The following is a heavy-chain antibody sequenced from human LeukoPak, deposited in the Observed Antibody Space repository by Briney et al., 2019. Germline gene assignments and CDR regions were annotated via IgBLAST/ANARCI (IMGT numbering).Heavy chain of an antibody. V-gene: IGHV4-61*01. D-gene: IGHD3/OR15-3a*01. Sequence: SETLSLTCTVSGGSVSSSRYYGSWIRQPPGKGLEWIGYFYYSGSTNYNPSLKTRVTISVDTSKNQFSLKVSSVTAADTAVYYCARKRTGDQGYYFDYWGQGTLVTVSS. J-gene: IGHJ4*02. CDR2: FYYSGST. CDR3: ARKRTGDQGYYFDY. CDR1: GGSVSSSRYY.